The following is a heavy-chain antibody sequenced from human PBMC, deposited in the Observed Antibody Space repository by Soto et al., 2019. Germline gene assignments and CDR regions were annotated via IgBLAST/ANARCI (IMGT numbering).Heavy chain of an antibody. D-gene: IGHD3-9*01. J-gene: IGHJ4*02. CDR1: GFSLSTSGVG. CDR2: IYWNDDK. CDR3: AHLLRNYDILTGYYYLDY. V-gene: IGHV2-5*01. Sequence: SGPTLVNPTQTLTLTCTFSGFSLSTSGVGVGWIRQPPGKALEWLALIYWNDDKRYSPSLKSRLTITKDTSKNQVVLTMTNMDPVDTATYYCAHLLRNYDILTGYYYLDYWGQGTLVTVSS.